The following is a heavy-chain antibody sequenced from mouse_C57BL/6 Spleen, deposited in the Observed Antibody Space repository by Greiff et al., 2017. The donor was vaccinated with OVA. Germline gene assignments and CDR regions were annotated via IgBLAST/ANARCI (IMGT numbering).Heavy chain of an antibody. Sequence: VQLKESGPGLVKPSQSLSLTCSVTGYSITSGYYWNWIRQFPGNKLEWMGYISYDGSNNSNPSLKNRISITRDTSKNQFFLKLNSVTTEDTATYYCAHGSNLYWYFDVWGTGTTVTVSS. J-gene: IGHJ1*03. D-gene: IGHD1-1*01. CDR3: AHGSNLYWYFDV. CDR2: ISYDGSN. CDR1: GYSITSGYY. V-gene: IGHV3-6*01.